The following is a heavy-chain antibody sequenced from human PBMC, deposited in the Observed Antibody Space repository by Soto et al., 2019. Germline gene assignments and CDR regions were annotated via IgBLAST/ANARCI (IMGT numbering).Heavy chain of an antibody. CDR3: AKPPYYYDSSGYLS. V-gene: IGHV3-23*01. Sequence: GGSLRLSCAASGFTFSSYAMSWVRQAPGKGLEWVSAISGIGGITYYADSVKGRFTISRDNSKNTLYLQMNSLRAEDTAVYYCAKPPYYYDSSGYLSWGQGTLVTVSS. CDR2: ISGIGGIT. CDR1: GFTFSSYA. D-gene: IGHD3-22*01. J-gene: IGHJ5*02.